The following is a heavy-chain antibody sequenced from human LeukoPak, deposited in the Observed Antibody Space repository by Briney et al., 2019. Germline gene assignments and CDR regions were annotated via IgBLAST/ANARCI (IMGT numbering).Heavy chain of an antibody. CDR3: AKDSTMWPHYFDH. CDR2: ISESGGST. J-gene: IGHJ4*02. D-gene: IGHD2-21*01. CDR1: GFTFSTSA. V-gene: IGHV3-23*01. Sequence: PGGSLRLSCVVSGFTFSTSAMSWVRQAPGKGLEWVSGISESGGSTYYADSVKGRFTSSRDNSKNTLYLQMSSLTAEDTAVYFCAKDSTMWPHYFDHWGQGILVIVSS.